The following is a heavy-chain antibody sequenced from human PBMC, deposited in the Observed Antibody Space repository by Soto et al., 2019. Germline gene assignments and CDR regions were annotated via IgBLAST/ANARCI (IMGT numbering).Heavy chain of an antibody. CDR3: ARADRSACDI. Sequence: EVQLVDSGGGLVQPGGSLRLSCAASGFTVSNKHMSWVRQAPGKGLEWVSTIYSGGTTYYAGSVKGRFAISRDNSKNTLSLQMNSLRAEDTAVYYCARADRSACDIWGQGTVVTVSS. CDR2: IYSGGTT. CDR1: GFTVSNKH. J-gene: IGHJ3*02. V-gene: IGHV3-66*01.